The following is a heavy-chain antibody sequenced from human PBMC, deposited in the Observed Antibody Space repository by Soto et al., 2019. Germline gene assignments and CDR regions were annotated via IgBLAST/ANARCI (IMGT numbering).Heavy chain of an antibody. CDR3: ARVVTPTLRYFDWLSYYYYGMDV. CDR2: INPNSGGT. V-gene: IGHV1-2*02. J-gene: IGHJ6*02. D-gene: IGHD3-9*01. Sequence: ASVKVSCKASGYTFTGYYMHWVRQAPGQGLEWMGWINPNSGGTNYAQKFQGRVTMTRDTSISTAYMELSRLRSDDTAVYYCARVVTPTLRYFDWLSYYYYGMDVWGQGTTVTVSS. CDR1: GYTFTGYY.